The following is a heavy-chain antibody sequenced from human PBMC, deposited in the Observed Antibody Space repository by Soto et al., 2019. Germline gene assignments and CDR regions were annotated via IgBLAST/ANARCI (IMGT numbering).Heavy chain of an antibody. Sequence: EVQLVESGGGLVQPGGSLRLSCAASGFTFSSYDMDWVRQATGKGLEWVSAIDTAGDTYYPGSVKGRFTITREKAKNSLYLEMNSLRAGDLAVYYCARGRFTVTESVFDFWGQGTLGTGFS. CDR3: ARGRFTVTESVFDF. CDR2: IDTAGDT. J-gene: IGHJ4*02. V-gene: IGHV3-13*01. CDR1: GFTFSSYD. D-gene: IGHD4-17*01.